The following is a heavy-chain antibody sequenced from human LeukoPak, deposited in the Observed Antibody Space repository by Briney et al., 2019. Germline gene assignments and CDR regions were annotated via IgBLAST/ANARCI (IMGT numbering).Heavy chain of an antibody. J-gene: IGHJ4*02. CDR1: GGSISSYY. D-gene: IGHD3-22*01. CDR3: ARGEGNTYYYDSSGYRPFDY. V-gene: IGHV4-59*12. CDR2: IYYSGST. Sequence: PSETLSLTCTVSGGSISSYYWSWIRQPPGKGLEWIGYIYYSGSTNYNPSLKSRVTISVDTSKNQFSLKLSSVTAADTAVYYCARGEGNTYYYDSSGYRPFDYWGQGTLVTVSS.